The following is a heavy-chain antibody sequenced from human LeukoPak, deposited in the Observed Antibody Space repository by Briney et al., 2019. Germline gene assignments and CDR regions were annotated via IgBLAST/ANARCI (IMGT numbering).Heavy chain of an antibody. J-gene: IGHJ4*02. CDR3: ARHVGIHLWSLYFDY. CDR2: IYSSGST. Sequence: SETLSLTCIVFGGSISSYYWSWIRQPPGKGLEWIGYIYSSGSTDYNPSLKSRATISLDTSKHQFSLKLISVTAADTAVYYCARHVGIHLWSLYFDYWGQGSLVTVSS. V-gene: IGHV4-59*08. D-gene: IGHD5-18*01. CDR1: GGSISSYY.